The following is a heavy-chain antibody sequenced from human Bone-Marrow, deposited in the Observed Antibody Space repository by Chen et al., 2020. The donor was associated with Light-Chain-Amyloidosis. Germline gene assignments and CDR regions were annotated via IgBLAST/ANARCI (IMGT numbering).Heavy chain of an antibody. Sequence: EVQLLESGGGLVQPGGSLRLSCSASGFTFSAYSMGWVRQAPGKGLEWVRAITGRDRATGDAESVRGRFAISRDNSRNTLYLQMNSLTSDDTAVYFCARRARISSGQFDIWGRGTLVTVSS. CDR2: ITGRDRAT. J-gene: IGHJ4*02. CDR3: ARRARISSGQFDI. V-gene: IGHV3-23*01. D-gene: IGHD6-19*01. CDR1: GFTFSAYS.